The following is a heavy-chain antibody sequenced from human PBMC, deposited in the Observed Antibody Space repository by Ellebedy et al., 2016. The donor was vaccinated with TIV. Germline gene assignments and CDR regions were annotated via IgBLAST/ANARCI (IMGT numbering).Heavy chain of an antibody. V-gene: IGHV3-23*01. Sequence: PGGSLRLSCAASGFNFGSNAMSWVRQTPGKGLEWVSGSDSGDSTYYADSVKGRFTISRDNSKNMLYLQMNSLRAEDTALYYCVKERDGGWDYWGQGTLVTVSS. CDR1: GFNFGSNA. J-gene: IGHJ4*02. CDR3: VKERDGGWDY. D-gene: IGHD6-19*01. CDR2: SDSGDST.